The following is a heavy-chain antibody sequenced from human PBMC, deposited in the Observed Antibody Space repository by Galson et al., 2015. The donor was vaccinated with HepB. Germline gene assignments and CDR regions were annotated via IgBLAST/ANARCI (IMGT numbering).Heavy chain of an antibody. Sequence: SVKVSCKASGGTFSSYTISWVRQAPGQGLEWMGRIIPILGIANYAQKFQGRVTITADKSTSTAYMELSSLRSEDTAVYYCARVMGKSSSWYGIRYWGQGTLVTVSS. J-gene: IGHJ4*02. CDR3: ARVMGKSSSWYGIRY. D-gene: IGHD6-13*01. CDR1: GGTFSSYT. CDR2: IIPILGIA. V-gene: IGHV1-69*02.